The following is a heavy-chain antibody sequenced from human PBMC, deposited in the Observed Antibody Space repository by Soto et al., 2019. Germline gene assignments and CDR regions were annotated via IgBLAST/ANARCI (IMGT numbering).Heavy chain of an antibody. Sequence: PGESLKISCKGSGYSFTSYWISWVRQMPGKGLEWMGRIDPSDSYTNYSPSFQGHVTISADKSISTAYLQWSSLKASDTAMYYCARSSEQWLAQDYYYYGMDVWGQGTTVTVSS. J-gene: IGHJ6*02. D-gene: IGHD6-19*01. CDR3: ARSSEQWLAQDYYYYGMDV. CDR2: IDPSDSYT. V-gene: IGHV5-10-1*01. CDR1: GYSFTSYW.